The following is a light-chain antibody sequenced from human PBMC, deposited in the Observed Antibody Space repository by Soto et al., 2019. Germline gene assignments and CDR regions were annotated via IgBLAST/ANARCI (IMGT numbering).Light chain of an antibody. J-gene: IGKJ5*01. V-gene: IGKV3-15*01. CDR3: QQYKQLPAE. CDR1: QSVSSN. CDR2: SAS. Sequence: EIEMTQSPATLSVYPEERATLPCRASQSVSSNLAWYQQKPGQAPRLLIYSASTRATGIPARFSGSGSGTEFTLTISSLQSEDFVVYYCQQYKQLPAEFGQGTLLEIK.